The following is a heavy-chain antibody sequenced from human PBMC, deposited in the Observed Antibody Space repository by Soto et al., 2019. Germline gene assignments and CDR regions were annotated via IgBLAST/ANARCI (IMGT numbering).Heavy chain of an antibody. J-gene: IGHJ3*02. CDR2: ISNRGDT. CDR1: GFIVSDTY. V-gene: IGHV3-66*01. CDR3: AREPRYCRGGSCSITGDAFDI. D-gene: IGHD2-15*01. Sequence: ESGGGLVQPGGSLRLSCTASGFIVSDTYTNWVRQAPGKGLEWVSVISNRGDTHYADSVRGRFSLSRDIADNTLHLQMNNLRVEDTAVYYCAREPRYCRGGSCSITGDAFDIWGQGTMVTVSS.